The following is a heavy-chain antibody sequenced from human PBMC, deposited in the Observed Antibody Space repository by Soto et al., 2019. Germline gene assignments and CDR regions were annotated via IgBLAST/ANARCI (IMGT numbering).Heavy chain of an antibody. CDR1: GGSISTVNYW. V-gene: IGHV4-30-4*01. D-gene: IGHD7-27*01. CDR3: ARGPSGDKVDS. J-gene: IGHJ4*02. CDR2: IYNGGST. Sequence: QVQLQESGPGLVKPSQTLSLTCTVSGGSISTVNYWWSWIRQSPDMGLEWIGHIYNGGSTYNNPYLEXRXTXSXXTSKNQLSLTLSSVSAADTAVYYCARGPSGDKVDSWGQGTLVTVSS.